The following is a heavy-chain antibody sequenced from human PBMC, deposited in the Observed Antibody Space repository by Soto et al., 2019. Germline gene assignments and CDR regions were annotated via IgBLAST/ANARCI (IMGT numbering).Heavy chain of an antibody. J-gene: IGHJ4*02. V-gene: IGHV4-59*01. CDR3: ARGSGSYHY. D-gene: IGHD1-26*01. Sequence: PSETLSLTCTVSGGSISSYYWSWIRQPPGKGLEWIGYIYYSGSTNYNPSLKSRVTISVDTSKNQFSLKLSSVTAADTAVYYCARGSGSYHYWGQGTLVTVSS. CDR2: IYYSGST. CDR1: GGSISSYY.